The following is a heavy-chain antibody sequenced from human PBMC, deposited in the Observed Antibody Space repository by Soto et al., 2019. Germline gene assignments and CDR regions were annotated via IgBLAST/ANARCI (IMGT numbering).Heavy chain of an antibody. V-gene: IGHV3-15*07. CDR1: SVSNAW. J-gene: IGHJ6*02. Sequence: SVSNAWMNWVRQAPGKGLEWVGRIKSKTDGGTTDYAAPVKGRFTISRDDSKNTLYLQMNSLKTEDTAVYYCTTEGATYYGMDVWGQGTTVTVSS. CDR3: TTEGATYYGMDV. CDR2: IKSKTDGGTT.